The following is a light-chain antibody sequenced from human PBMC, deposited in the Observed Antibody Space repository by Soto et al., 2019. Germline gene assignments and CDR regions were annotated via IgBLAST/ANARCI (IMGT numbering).Light chain of an antibody. Sequence: SALTQPRSVSGSPGQSVTISCTGTSSDVGGYNSVSWYQQHPGKAPKLMIYDVSKRPSGVPDRFSGSKSGNTASLTISGLQAEDEADYYCCSYAGSVVVFGGGTKLTVL. CDR3: CSYAGSVVV. V-gene: IGLV2-11*01. CDR1: SSDVGGYNS. CDR2: DVS. J-gene: IGLJ2*01.